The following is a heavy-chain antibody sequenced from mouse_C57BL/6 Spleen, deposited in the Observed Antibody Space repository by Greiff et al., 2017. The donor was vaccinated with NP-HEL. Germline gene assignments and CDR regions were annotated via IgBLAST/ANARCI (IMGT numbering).Heavy chain of an antibody. J-gene: IGHJ4*01. Sequence: VHVKQSGPVLVKPGASVKMSCKASGYTFTDYYMNWVKQSHGKSLEWIGVINPYNGGTSYNQKFKGKATLTVDKSSSTAYMELNSLTSEDSAVYYCARDITPVVQSAMDYWGQGTSVTVSS. CDR2: INPYNGGT. D-gene: IGHD1-1*01. V-gene: IGHV1-19*01. CDR3: ARDITPVVQSAMDY. CDR1: GYTFTDYY.